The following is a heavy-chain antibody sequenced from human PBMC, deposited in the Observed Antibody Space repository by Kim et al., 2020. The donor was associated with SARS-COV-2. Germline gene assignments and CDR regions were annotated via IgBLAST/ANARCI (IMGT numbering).Heavy chain of an antibody. D-gene: IGHD6-19*01. Sequence: GGSLRLSCAASGFTFSSYAMSWVRQAPGKGLEWVSAISGSGGSTYYADSVKGRFTISRDNSKNTLYLQMNSLRAEDTAVYYCAKDLVAVAGPPSSFDYWGQGTLVTVSS. CDR1: GFTFSSYA. J-gene: IGHJ4*02. CDR2: ISGSGGST. V-gene: IGHV3-23*01. CDR3: AKDLVAVAGPPSSFDY.